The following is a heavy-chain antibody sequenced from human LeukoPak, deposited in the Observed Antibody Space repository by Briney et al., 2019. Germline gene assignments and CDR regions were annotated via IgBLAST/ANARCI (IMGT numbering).Heavy chain of an antibody. J-gene: IGHJ2*01. CDR2: IGTSSSYI. Sequence: GGSLRLSCAASGFTFSNYEMNWVRQAPGKGLEWVSSIGTSSSYIYYADSVKGRFTISRDNAKNSLYLQMNSLRAEDTAVYYCARALNYWYFDLWGRGTLVTVSS. CDR1: GFTFSNYE. V-gene: IGHV3-21*01. CDR3: ARALNYWYFDL.